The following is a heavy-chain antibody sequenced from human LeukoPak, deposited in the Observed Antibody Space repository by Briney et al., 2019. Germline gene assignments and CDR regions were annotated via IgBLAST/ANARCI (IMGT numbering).Heavy chain of an antibody. Sequence: KPSETLSLTCAVSCGSISSSSGNCWTWVRQPPGKGLEWIGEIYHSGSTNYNPSLKSRVTMLLDKSKNQFSLKLSSVTAADTAVYYCARNGGNSDFDYWGQGTLVTVSS. D-gene: IGHD4-23*01. V-gene: IGHV4-4*02. J-gene: IGHJ4*02. CDR2: IYHSGST. CDR1: CGSISSSSGNC. CDR3: ARNGGNSDFDY.